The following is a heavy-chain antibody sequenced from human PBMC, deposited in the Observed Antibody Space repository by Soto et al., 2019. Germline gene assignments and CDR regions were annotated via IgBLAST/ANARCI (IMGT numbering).Heavy chain of an antibody. D-gene: IGHD3-22*01. CDR2: ISGSGGST. CDR1: GFTFSSYA. V-gene: IGHV3-23*01. Sequence: PGGSLRLSCAASGFTFSSYAMSWVRQAPGKGLEWVSAISGSGGSTYYADSVKGRFTISRDNSKNTLYLQMNSLRAEDTAVYYCAKPIYYYDSSGYYFDYWGQGTLVTVS. J-gene: IGHJ4*02. CDR3: AKPIYYYDSSGYYFDY.